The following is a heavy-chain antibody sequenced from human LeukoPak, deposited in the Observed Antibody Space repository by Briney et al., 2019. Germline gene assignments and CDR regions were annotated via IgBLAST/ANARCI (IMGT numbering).Heavy chain of an antibody. Sequence: GGSLRLSCAASGFTFRKYIMNWVRQAPGKGLEWVSSITSNSSHLYYADSVKGRSTISRDDAESSLYLQMNSLRGDDTAVYHCARGYGDYPLYFDYWGQGTLVTVSS. CDR3: ARGYGDYPLYFDY. D-gene: IGHD4-17*01. J-gene: IGHJ4*02. CDR2: ITSNSSHL. V-gene: IGHV3-21*06. CDR1: GFTFRKYI.